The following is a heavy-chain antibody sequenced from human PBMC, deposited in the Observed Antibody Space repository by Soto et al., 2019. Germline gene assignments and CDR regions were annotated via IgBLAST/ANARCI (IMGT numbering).Heavy chain of an antibody. CDR3: ARDKITGLFDY. D-gene: IGHD2-8*02. Sequence: SETLSLTCTVSGGSISSYYGGWFRQPPGKGLEWIGYIYYSGSTTYHPSLKSRVTISVDTSKNQFSLKLTSVTAADTAVYYCARDKITGLFDYWGQGTLVTVSS. J-gene: IGHJ4*02. CDR2: IYYSGST. CDR1: GGSISSYY. V-gene: IGHV4-59*12.